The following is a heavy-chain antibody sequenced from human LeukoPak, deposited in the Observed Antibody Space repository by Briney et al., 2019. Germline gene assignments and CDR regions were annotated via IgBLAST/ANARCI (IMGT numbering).Heavy chain of an antibody. CDR1: GITLSNYG. Sequence: GGSLRLSCSVSGITLSNYGMSWVRQAPGKGLEWVAGISDSGGRTNYADSVKGRFTISRDNPKNTLYLQMNSLRAEDTAVYFCAKRGVVIRVILVGFNKEAYYFDSWGQGALVTVSS. V-gene: IGHV3-23*01. CDR2: ISDSGGRT. J-gene: IGHJ4*02. CDR3: AKRGVVIRVILVGFNKEAYYFDS. D-gene: IGHD3-22*01.